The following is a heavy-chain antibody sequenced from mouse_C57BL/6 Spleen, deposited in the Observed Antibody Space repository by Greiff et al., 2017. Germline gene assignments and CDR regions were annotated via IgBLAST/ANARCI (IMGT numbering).Heavy chain of an antibody. CDR3: ARGCSSYVEMAY. Sequence: QVQLKQSGAELMKPGASVKLSCKATGYSFTGYWIEWVKQSPGHGLEWIGEILPGSGSTYYNEKFKGTATFTADTSSNTAYMQLRSLTTEDSAIYYCARGCSSYVEMAYWGQGTLVTVSA. J-gene: IGHJ3*01. CDR2: ILPGSGST. CDR1: GYSFTGYW. V-gene: IGHV1-9*01. D-gene: IGHD1-1*01.